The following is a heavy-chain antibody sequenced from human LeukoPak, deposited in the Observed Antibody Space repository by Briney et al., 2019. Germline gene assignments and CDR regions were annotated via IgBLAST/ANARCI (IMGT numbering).Heavy chain of an antibody. CDR3: ARQKNPEGGYSSVTDAFDI. CDR1: GGSISSYY. Sequence: SETLSLTCTVSGGSISSYYWSWIRQPPGKGLEWIGYIYYSGSTNYNPSLKGRVTISVDTSKNQFSLKLSSVTAADTAVYYCARQKNPEGGYSSVTDAFDIWGQGTMVTVSS. V-gene: IGHV4-59*08. J-gene: IGHJ3*02. D-gene: IGHD5-18*01. CDR2: IYYSGST.